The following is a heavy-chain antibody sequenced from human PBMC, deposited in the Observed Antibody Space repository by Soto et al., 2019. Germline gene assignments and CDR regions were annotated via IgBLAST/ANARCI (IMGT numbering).Heavy chain of an antibody. V-gene: IGHV3-30*18. Sequence: QVHLVESGGGVVQPGRSLRLSCAASGLTFSSYGMHWVRQAPGKGLEWVAVISYDGSNKYYADSVKGGFTISRDNSKNTLYLQMNSLRAEDTAVYYCAKDRRRRFLEWLLPNWFDPWGQGTLVTVSS. D-gene: IGHD3-3*01. CDR2: ISYDGSNK. CDR3: AKDRRRRFLEWLLPNWFDP. CDR1: GLTFSSYG. J-gene: IGHJ5*02.